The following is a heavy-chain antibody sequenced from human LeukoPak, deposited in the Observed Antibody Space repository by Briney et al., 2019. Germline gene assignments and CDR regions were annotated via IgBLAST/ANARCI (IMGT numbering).Heavy chain of an antibody. J-gene: IGHJ4*02. D-gene: IGHD3-22*01. CDR3: AREHYYDSSGYPHPDY. CDR1: GGSFSGYY. Sequence: SETLSLTCAVYGGSFSGYYWSWIRQPPGKGLEWIGEINHSGSTNYNSSLKSRVTMSVDTSKNQFSLKLSSVTAADTAVYYCAREHYYDSSGYPHPDYWGQGTLVTVSS. V-gene: IGHV4-34*01. CDR2: INHSGST.